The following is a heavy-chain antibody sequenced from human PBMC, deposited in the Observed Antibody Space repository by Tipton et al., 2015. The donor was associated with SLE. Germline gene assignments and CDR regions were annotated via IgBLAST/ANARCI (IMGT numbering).Heavy chain of an antibody. CDR2: IYTNENT. V-gene: IGHV4-4*07. J-gene: IGHJ2*01. Sequence: TLSLTCTVSGGSISRYYWSWIRQPAGGGLEWVGRIYTNENTNYNPSLKSQVTMSVDTSKNHFSLKLISVTAADTAVYYCAREYLNPVTTVHYYFDLWGRGTLVTVSS. CDR1: GGSISRYY. D-gene: IGHD4-11*01. CDR3: AREYLNPVTTVHYYFDL.